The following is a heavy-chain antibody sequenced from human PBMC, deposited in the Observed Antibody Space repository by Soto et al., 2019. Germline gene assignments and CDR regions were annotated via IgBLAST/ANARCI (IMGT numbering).Heavy chain of an antibody. V-gene: IGHV1-2*04. D-gene: IGHD1-20*01. Sequence: VQLVQSGAEVKKPGASEKVSCKASGDTFTGYYMHWVRQAPGQGLEWMGWINPNSGGTNYAQKFQGWVTMTRDTSISTAYMELSRLRSDDTAVYYCARHKGISDGMDVWGQGTTVTVSS. CDR3: ARHKGISDGMDV. CDR2: INPNSGGT. J-gene: IGHJ6*02. CDR1: GDTFTGYY.